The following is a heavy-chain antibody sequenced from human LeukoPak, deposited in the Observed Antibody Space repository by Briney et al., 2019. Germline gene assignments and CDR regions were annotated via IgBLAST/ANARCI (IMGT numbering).Heavy chain of an antibody. CDR2: IEFNGGNG. CDR1: GFSFSTSG. J-gene: IGHJ4*02. V-gene: IGHV3-30*19. D-gene: IGHD7-27*01. Sequence: GGSLGLSCAASGFSFSTSGMHWIRQAPGKGLEWVAFIEFNGGNGGNEYYAGSVKGRFTISRDNSKNTVHLQMNSLRVEDTAMYYCVRDGPHWDLDYWGQGTLVTVSS. CDR3: VRDGPHWDLDY.